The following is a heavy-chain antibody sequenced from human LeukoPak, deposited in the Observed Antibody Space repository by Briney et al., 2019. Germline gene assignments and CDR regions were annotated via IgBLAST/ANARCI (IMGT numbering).Heavy chain of an antibody. Sequence: PGGSLRLSCAASGFTFSSYSMNWVRQAPGKGLEWVSYISSSSRTIYYADSVKGRLTISRDNAKNSLYLQMNSLRAEDTAVYYCARDHYGDYGVDYWGQGTLVTVSS. CDR3: ARDHYGDYGVDY. V-gene: IGHV3-48*01. J-gene: IGHJ4*02. CDR2: ISSSSRTI. CDR1: GFTFSSYS. D-gene: IGHD4-17*01.